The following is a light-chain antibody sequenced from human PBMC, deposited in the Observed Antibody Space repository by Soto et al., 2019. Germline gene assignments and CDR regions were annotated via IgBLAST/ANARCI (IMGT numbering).Light chain of an antibody. CDR2: EVS. J-gene: IGLJ7*01. V-gene: IGLV2-23*02. CDR3: CSYAGTSTHTV. Sequence: QSVLTQPASVSGSPGQSINISCTGTSSDVGGYNLVSWYQQHPGKAPKLMISEVSKRPSGISDRFSGSKSGSTASLTISGLQAEDEADYYCCSYAGTSTHTVFGGGTQLTVL. CDR1: SSDVGGYNL.